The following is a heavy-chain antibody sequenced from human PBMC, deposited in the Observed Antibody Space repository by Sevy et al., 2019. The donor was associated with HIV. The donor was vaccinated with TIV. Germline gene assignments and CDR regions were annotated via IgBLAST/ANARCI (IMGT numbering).Heavy chain of an antibody. CDR3: ARDEQTYGDYDYFDY. D-gene: IGHD4-17*01. Sequence: GGSLRLSCAASGFIFSNYPIHWVRQAPGKGLEWVAVISYDATYKYYADSVKGRFTISRDNAKKSLYLQMDSLTAEDTAVYYCARDEQTYGDYDYFDYWGQGTLVTVSS. CDR1: GFIFSNYP. V-gene: IGHV3-30*04. J-gene: IGHJ4*02. CDR2: ISYDATYK.